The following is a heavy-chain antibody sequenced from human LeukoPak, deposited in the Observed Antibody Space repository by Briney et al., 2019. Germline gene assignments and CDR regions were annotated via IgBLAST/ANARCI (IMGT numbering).Heavy chain of an antibody. CDR2: IRYDGSNK. CDR1: GFTFSSYG. J-gene: IGHJ4*02. CDR3: ARWVPVTTVFDY. Sequence: GGSLRLSCAASGFTFSSYGMHWVRQAPGKGLEWVAFIRYDGSNKYYADSVKGRFTISRDNSKNTLYLQMNGLRAEDTAVYYCARWVPVTTVFDYWGQGTLVTVSS. D-gene: IGHD4-17*01. V-gene: IGHV3-30*02.